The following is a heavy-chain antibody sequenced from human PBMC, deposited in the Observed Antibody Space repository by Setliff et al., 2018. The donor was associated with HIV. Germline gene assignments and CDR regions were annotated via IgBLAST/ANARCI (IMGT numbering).Heavy chain of an antibody. V-gene: IGHV3-9*01. Sequence: GGSLRLSCAASGFKFDDYAMHWVRQAPGKGLEWISSISWSSGRSGYADSVKGRFTISRDNTKNSLSLQMNSLRLDDTAVYYCARHGEDYWGQGTLVTVSS. CDR3: ARHGEDY. CDR1: GFKFDDYA. J-gene: IGHJ4*02. D-gene: IGHD3-10*01. CDR2: ISWSSGRS.